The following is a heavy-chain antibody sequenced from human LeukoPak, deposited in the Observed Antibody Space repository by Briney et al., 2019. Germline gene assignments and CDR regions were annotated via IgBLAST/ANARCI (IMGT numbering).Heavy chain of an antibody. V-gene: IGHV3-21*01. D-gene: IGHD1-26*01. CDR2: ISSSSSYI. CDR3: AREVVGATTPLDY. Sequence: GGSLRPSCAASGFTFSSYSMNWVRQAPGKGLEWVSSISSSSSYIYYADSVKGRFTISRDNAKNSLYLQMNSLRAEDTAVYYCAREVVGATTPLDYWGQGTLVTVSS. CDR1: GFTFSSYS. J-gene: IGHJ4*02.